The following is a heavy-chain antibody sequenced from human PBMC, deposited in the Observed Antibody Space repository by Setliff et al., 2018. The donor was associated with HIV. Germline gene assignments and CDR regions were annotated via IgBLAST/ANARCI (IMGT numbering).Heavy chain of an antibody. V-gene: IGHV3-48*03. J-gene: IGHJ6*02. CDR3: ARDYLYYNLYNGSPVYGMDV. CDR1: GFTFRNYK. D-gene: IGHD3-3*01. Sequence: GGSLRLSCAASGFTFRNYKFNWVRQAPGRGLEGVSSISIGSGGAIDYADSVQGRFTISRDNSKNSLYLQMNSLRVEDTAVYYCARDYLYYNLYNGSPVYGMDVWGQGTTVTVSS. CDR2: ISIGSGGAI.